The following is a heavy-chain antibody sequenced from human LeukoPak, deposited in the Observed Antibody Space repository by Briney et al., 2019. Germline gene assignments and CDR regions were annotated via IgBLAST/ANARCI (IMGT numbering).Heavy chain of an antibody. CDR2: INRNSGSI. D-gene: IGHD6-6*01. Sequence: SLRLSCAASEFNLYDYAMHWVRQTPGKGLEWVSGINRNSGSIGYADSVKGRFTISRDNAKNSLYLQMDSLRTEDTALYYCAKDIYSTSGMDVWGQGTSVTVSS. CDR1: EFNLYDYA. J-gene: IGHJ6*02. V-gene: IGHV3-9*01. CDR3: AKDIYSTSGMDV.